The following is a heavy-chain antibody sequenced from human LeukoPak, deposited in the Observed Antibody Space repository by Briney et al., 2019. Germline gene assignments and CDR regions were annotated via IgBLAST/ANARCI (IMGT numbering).Heavy chain of an antibody. J-gene: IGHJ5*02. CDR3: ARGRNEVSDPTVGVVVVVAASGYWFDP. D-gene: IGHD2-15*01. Sequence: KASETLSLTCTVSGGSISSYYWSWIRQPPGKGLEWIGYIYYSGSTNYNPSLKSRVTISVDTSKNQFSLKLSSVTAADTAVYYCARGRNEVSDPTVGVVVVVAASGYWFDPWGQGTLVTVSS. V-gene: IGHV4-59*01. CDR1: GGSISSYY. CDR2: IYYSGST.